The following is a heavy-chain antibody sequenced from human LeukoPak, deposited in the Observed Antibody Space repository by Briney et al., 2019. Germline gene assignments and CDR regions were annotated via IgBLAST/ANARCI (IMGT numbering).Heavy chain of an antibody. V-gene: IGHV4-39*01. CDR2: IYGIGNT. CDR3: ARQGASALRNFDP. J-gene: IGHJ5*02. D-gene: IGHD3-16*01. Sequence: PSETLSLTCSVSGGSIGSSTYYWGWIRQPPGEGLEWIGSIYGIGNTYYNPSLKSRVTISVDTSKNQFSLKLTSVTAADTALYYCARQGASALRNFDPWGQGTLVTVSS. CDR1: GGSIGSSTYY.